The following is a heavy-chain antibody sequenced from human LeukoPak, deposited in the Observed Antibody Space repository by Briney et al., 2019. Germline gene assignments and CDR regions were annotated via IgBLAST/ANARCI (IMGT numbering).Heavy chain of an antibody. Sequence: PGGSLRLSCAASGFTFSSYSMNWARQPPGKGLEWVSAVSGHGDTTDYVDSVKGRFTISRDNSRNTVHLQIDSLRIEDTGVYYCARGSTAAAPGWVYWGHGTLVTVSS. CDR2: VSGHGDTT. CDR1: GFTFSSYS. CDR3: ARGSTAAAPGWVY. D-gene: IGHD6-19*01. V-gene: IGHV3-23*01. J-gene: IGHJ4*01.